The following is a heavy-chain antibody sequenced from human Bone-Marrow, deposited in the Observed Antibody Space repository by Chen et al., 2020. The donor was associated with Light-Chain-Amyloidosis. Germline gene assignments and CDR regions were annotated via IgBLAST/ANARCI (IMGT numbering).Heavy chain of an antibody. J-gene: IGHJ4*02. D-gene: IGHD4-4*01. CDR1: GFHFNSYW. V-gene: IGHV3-7*05. CDR2: INEDGSEI. Sequence: EVKLVEAGGGLVQPGGSLRLSGTASGFHFNSYWMSWVRQAPGKGLEWVANINEDGSEIYYVDSVKGRFTISRDNAKNSLYLQMNSLRAEDTAVYYCARDFYGSNSIDYWGQGTLVTVSS. CDR3: ARDFYGSNSIDY.